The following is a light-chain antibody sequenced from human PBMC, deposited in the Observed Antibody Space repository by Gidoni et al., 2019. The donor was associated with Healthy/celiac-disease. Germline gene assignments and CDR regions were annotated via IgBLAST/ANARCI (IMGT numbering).Light chain of an antibody. J-gene: IGLJ1*01. CDR1: SSDVGGYNY. CDR3: SSYTSSSLYV. Sequence: QSALTQPASVSGSPGQSITISCTGTSSDVGGYNYVSWYQQHPGKAPKLMIYEVSNRPSGASNRFSGSKSGNTASLTISGIQAEDEADYYCSSYTSSSLYVFGTGTKVTVL. CDR2: EVS. V-gene: IGLV2-14*01.